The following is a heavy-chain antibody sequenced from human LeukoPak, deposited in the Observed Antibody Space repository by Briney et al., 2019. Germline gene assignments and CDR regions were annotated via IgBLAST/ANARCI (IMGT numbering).Heavy chain of an antibody. CDR1: GGSISSYY. D-gene: IGHD4-23*01. Sequence: PSETLSLTCTVSGGSISSYYWSWIRQPPGKGLEWIGYIYYSGSTNYNPSLKSRVTISVDTSKNQFSLKLSSVTAADTAVYYCARNSVNTDYWGQGTLVTVSS. J-gene: IGHJ4*02. CDR3: ARNSVNTDY. CDR2: IYYSGST. V-gene: IGHV4-59*12.